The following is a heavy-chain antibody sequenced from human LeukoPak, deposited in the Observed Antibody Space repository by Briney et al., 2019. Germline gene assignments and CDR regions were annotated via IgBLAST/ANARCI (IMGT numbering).Heavy chain of an antibody. CDR2: ITGSGGTT. CDR3: ASQIYGEPTRYYYYYYYMDV. CDR1: GFTVSSNY. J-gene: IGHJ6*03. Sequence: GGSLRLSCAASGFTVSSNYMSWVRQAPGKGLEWVSGITGSGGTTYYADSVKGRATISRDNSKNTLYLQMNSLRAEDTAVYYCASQIYGEPTRYYYYYYYMDVWGKGTTVTVSS. V-gene: IGHV3-66*04. D-gene: IGHD4-17*01.